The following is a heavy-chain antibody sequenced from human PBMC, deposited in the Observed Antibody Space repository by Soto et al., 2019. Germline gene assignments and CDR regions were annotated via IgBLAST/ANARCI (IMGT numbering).Heavy chain of an antibody. CDR2: LTPILGLA. J-gene: IGHJ4*02. D-gene: IGHD4-4*01. CDR3: ATIGDDYSNYLDY. V-gene: IGHV1-69*02. CDR1: GGTFSSYT. Sequence: QVQVVQSGAEVKESGSSVNVSCKASGGTFSSYTITWVRQAPGHGLEWMGRLTPILGLANYGQKFQGRVTINADKSTSTAYMELSSLRSDDTAVYYCATIGDDYSNYLDYVGQGTLFTVSS.